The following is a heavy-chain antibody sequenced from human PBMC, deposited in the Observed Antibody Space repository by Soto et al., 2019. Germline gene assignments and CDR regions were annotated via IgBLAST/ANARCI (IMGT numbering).Heavy chain of an antibody. CDR3: ARDRGADAPIDY. V-gene: IGHV3-33*01. CDR2: LWHDGLKK. CDR1: RFPFSDYG. J-gene: IGHJ4*02. Sequence: QVQLVESGGGVVQPERSLSLSLVASRFPFSDYGMHWVRQAPGKGLEWVAVLWHDGLKKDYVDSVKGRFTVSRDKSKNTQYLQMNSLRVEDTATYYCARDRGADAPIDYWGQGTLVTVYS.